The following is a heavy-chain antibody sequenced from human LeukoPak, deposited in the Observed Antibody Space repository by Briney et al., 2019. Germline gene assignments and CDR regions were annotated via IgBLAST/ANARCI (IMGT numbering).Heavy chain of an antibody. V-gene: IGHV4-39*01. J-gene: IGHJ5*02. Sequence: PSETVSLTCIVSGGSISSSSHNWGWIRQPPGKGLEWIGSIYYSGTTYYNPSLKSRLTISVDTSKNQFSLKLSSVTAADTAVYYCARAYGSGRVDWFDPWGQGTLVTVSS. CDR2: IYYSGTT. D-gene: IGHD3-10*01. CDR3: ARAYGSGRVDWFDP. CDR1: GGSISSSSHN.